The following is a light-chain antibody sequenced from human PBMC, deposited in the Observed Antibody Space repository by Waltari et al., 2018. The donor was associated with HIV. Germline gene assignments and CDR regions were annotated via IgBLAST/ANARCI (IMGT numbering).Light chain of an antibody. CDR2: EVN. J-gene: IGLJ2*01. V-gene: IGLV2-8*01. CDR1: NSDIGNSDC. Sequence: QSALTQPPSASGFPGQSVTISFTGTNSDIGNSDCVAWYQQHPGKPPKLTISEVNKRPSGVPNRFSGSKSGNTASLTVSGLQAEDEAAYYCSSYAGTNDFYVIFGGGTKLTVL. CDR3: SSYAGTNDFYVI.